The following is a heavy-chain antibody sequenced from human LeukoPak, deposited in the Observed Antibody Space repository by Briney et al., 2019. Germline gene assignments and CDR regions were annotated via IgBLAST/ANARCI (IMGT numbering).Heavy chain of an antibody. CDR2: ISWNSGSI. CDR1: GFTFDDYA. CDR3: AKDAGGSGSYYSAFDI. D-gene: IGHD3-10*01. V-gene: IGHV3-9*01. J-gene: IGHJ3*02. Sequence: GGSLRLSCAAPGFTFDDYAMHWVRQAPGKGLEWVSGISWNSGSIGYADSVKGRFTISRDNAKNSLYLQMNSLRAEDTALYYCAKDAGGSGSYYSAFDIWGQGTMVTVSS.